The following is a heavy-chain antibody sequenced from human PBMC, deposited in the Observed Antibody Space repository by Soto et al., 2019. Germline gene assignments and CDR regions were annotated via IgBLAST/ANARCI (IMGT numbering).Heavy chain of an antibody. CDR2: IGTAGDT. CDR3: ARVHTSGYSGYDYPGGVDYYYYMDV. CDR1: GFTFSSYD. J-gene: IGHJ6*03. Sequence: GGSLRLSCAASGFTFSSYDMHWVRQATGKGLEWVSAIGTAGDTYYPGSVKGRFTISGENAKNSLYLQMNSLRAGDTAVYYCARVHTSGYSGYDYPGGVDYYYYMDVWGKGTTVTVSS. V-gene: IGHV3-13*01. D-gene: IGHD5-12*01.